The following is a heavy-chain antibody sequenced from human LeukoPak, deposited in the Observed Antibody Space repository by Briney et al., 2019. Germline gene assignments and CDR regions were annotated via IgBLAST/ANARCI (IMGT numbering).Heavy chain of an antibody. D-gene: IGHD5-18*01. CDR3: AKKTGYNYGFDF. V-gene: IGHV3-23*01. CDR2: INDSGETT. CDR1: GFTFSSYS. J-gene: IGHJ4*02. Sequence: GGSLRLPCAASGFTFSSYSMNWVRQAPGKGLEWVSVINDSGETTYYAESVKGRFTISRDDSKNTLYLQMNSLRAEDTALYYCAKKTGYNYGFDFWGQGTLVTVSS.